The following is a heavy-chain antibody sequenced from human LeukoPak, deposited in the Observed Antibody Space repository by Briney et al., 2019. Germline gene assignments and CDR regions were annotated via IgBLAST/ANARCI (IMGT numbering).Heavy chain of an antibody. CDR1: GYSFSNYW. Sequence: GESLKISCKGSGYSFSNYWIGWVRQMPGKGLEWMGIIYPGDSDTRYSPSFQGQVTISADKSISTAYLQWSSLKASDTAMYYCARQGEYYGGNWDAFDIWGQGTMVTVSS. V-gene: IGHV5-51*01. CDR3: ARQGEYYGGNWDAFDI. J-gene: IGHJ3*02. D-gene: IGHD4-23*01. CDR2: IYPGDSDT.